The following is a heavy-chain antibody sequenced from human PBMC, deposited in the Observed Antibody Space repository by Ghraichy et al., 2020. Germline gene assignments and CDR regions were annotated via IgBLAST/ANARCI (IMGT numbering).Heavy chain of an antibody. CDR2: LFYSGPT. CDR3: ARGFPNTGYDWGPAFDY. J-gene: IGHJ4*02. V-gene: IGHV4-59*01. CDR1: GGSIRSYY. D-gene: IGHD5-12*01. Sequence: SETLSLTCSVSGGSIRSYYWSWIRQPPGRGLEFIGYLFYSGPTNYNPSVYNPSLESRVTISLDTSKNQLSLKLTSVSAADTAVYYCARGFPNTGYDWGPAFDYWGLGTLVTVS.